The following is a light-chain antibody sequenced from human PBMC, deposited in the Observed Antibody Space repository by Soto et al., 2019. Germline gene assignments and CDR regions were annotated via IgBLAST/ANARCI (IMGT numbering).Light chain of an antibody. CDR1: QSISSW. CDR2: KAS. CDR3: QQYKSYPS. V-gene: IGKV1-5*03. Sequence: DIQMTQSPSTLSASVGDRVTITCRASQSISSWLAWYQQKPGKAPKLLIYKASSLESGVPSRFSGSGSGTEFTLTIISLQPDDFATYYCQQYKSYPSFGQGTKLEIK. J-gene: IGKJ2*01.